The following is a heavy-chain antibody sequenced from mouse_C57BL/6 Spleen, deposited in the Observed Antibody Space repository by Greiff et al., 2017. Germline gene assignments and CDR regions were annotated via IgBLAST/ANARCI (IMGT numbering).Heavy chain of an antibody. CDR2: IHPNSGST. V-gene: IGHV1-64*01. CDR1: GYTFTSYW. J-gene: IGHJ1*03. Sequence: VQLQQPGAELVKPGASVKLSCKASGYTFTSYWMHWVKQRPGQGLEWIGMIHPNSGSTNYNEKFKGKATLTVDKSSRTAYMQLSSLTSEDSAVYYCARSGSSYGYFDVWGTGTTVTVSS. D-gene: IGHD1-1*01. CDR3: ARSGSSYGYFDV.